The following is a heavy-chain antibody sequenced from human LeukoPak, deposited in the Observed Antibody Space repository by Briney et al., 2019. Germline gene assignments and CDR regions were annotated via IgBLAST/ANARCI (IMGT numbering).Heavy chain of an antibody. J-gene: IGHJ4*02. CDR3: ARALAGAPYQLLPGEFDY. CDR2: IYYSGST. D-gene: IGHD2-2*01. Sequence: PSETLSLTFTVSGGSISSGDYYWSWIRQPPGKGLEWIGYIYYSGSTYYNPSLKSRVTISVDTSKNQFSLKLSSVTAADTAVYYCARALAGAPYQLLPGEFDYWGQGTLVTVSS. CDR1: GGSISSGDYY. V-gene: IGHV4-30-4*08.